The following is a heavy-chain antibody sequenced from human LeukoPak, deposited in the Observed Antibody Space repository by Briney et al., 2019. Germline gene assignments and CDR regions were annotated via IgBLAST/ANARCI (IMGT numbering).Heavy chain of an antibody. V-gene: IGHV4-38-2*01. D-gene: IGHD3-3*01. CDR3: ARSLRFLEWLEEADAFDY. J-gene: IGHJ4*02. Sequence: SETLSLTCAVSGYSISSGYYWGWIRQPPGKGMEWIGSIYHSGNTYYNPSLKSRVTISVDTSKNQFSLKLSSVTAADTAVYYCARSLRFLEWLEEADAFDYWGQGTLVTVSS. CDR1: GYSISSGYY. CDR2: IYHSGNT.